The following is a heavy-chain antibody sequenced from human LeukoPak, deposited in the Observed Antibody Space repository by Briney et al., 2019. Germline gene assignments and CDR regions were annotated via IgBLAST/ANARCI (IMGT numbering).Heavy chain of an antibody. D-gene: IGHD6-19*01. CDR2: IYSGGNT. CDR3: ARHPISVWDVGYFDY. Sequence: MEWLGHIYSGGNTKYNPSLKSRVTISVDTSENRFSLKLTSVTAADTAVYYCARHPISVWDVGYFDYWGQGTLGTVSS. V-gene: IGHV4-4*09. J-gene: IGHJ4*02.